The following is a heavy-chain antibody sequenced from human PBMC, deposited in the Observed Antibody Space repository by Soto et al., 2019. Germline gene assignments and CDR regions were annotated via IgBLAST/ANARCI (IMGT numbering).Heavy chain of an antibody. D-gene: IGHD3-22*01. CDR1: GYTFTGYY. J-gene: IGHJ4*02. CDR2: INPNSGGT. Sequence: ASVKVSCKASGYTFTGYYMHWVRQAPGQGLEWMGWINPNSGGTNYAQKFQGRVTMTRDTSISTAYMELSRLRSDDTAVYYCARAITTIVTALAYWGQGTLVTVSS. CDR3: ARAITTIVTALAY. V-gene: IGHV1-2*02.